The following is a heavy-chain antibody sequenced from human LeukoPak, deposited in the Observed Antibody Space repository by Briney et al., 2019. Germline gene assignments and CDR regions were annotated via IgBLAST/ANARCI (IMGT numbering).Heavy chain of an antibody. D-gene: IGHD6-6*01. V-gene: IGHV4-59*01. Sequence: SETLSLTCTVSGGSISPYYWSWIRQPPGKGLEWIGYIYYSGSTNYNPSLKSRVTISVDTSKNQFSLKLSSVTAADTAVYYCARASSVGRYYYGMDVWGQGTTVTVSS. CDR3: ARASSVGRYYYGMDV. CDR2: IYYSGST. J-gene: IGHJ6*02. CDR1: GGSISPYY.